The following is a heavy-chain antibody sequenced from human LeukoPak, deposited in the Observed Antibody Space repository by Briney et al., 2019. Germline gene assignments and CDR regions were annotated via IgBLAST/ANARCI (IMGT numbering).Heavy chain of an antibody. Sequence: SETLSLTCAVYGGSFSGYYWSWFRQPPGKGLEWIGEINHSGSTNYNPSLKSRVTISVDTSKNQFSLKLSSVTAADTAVYYCARGAVVVVTATFYYYGMDVWGQGTTVTVSS. CDR3: ARGAVVVVTATFYYYGMDV. J-gene: IGHJ6*02. D-gene: IGHD2-21*02. CDR1: GGSFSGYY. CDR2: INHSGST. V-gene: IGHV4-34*01.